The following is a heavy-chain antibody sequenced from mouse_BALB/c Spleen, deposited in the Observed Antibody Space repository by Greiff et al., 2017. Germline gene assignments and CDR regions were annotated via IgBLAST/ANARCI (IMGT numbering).Heavy chain of an antibody. V-gene: IGHV3-2*02. J-gene: IGHJ2*01. CDR2: ISYSGST. Sequence: EVKVEESGPGLVKPSQSLSLTCTVTGYSITSDYAWNWIRQFPGNKLEWMGYISYSGSTSYNPSLKSRISITRDTSKNQFFLQLNSVTTEDTATYYCAREGDYFDYWGQGTTLTVSS. CDR3: AREGDYFDY. CDR1: GYSITSDYA.